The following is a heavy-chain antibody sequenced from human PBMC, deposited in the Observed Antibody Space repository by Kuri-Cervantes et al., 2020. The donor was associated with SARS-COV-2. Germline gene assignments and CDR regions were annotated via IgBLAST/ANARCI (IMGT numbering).Heavy chain of an antibody. Sequence: SVKVSCKASGGTFRNYGFSWVRQAPGQRLEWMGRIIPILGPANYAPRFQGRATITADQSTNIAYVELNSLTSEDTAVYYCARGGVATPYYAMDVWGQGTTVTVSS. CDR2: IIPILGPA. D-gene: IGHD2-21*01. J-gene: IGHJ6*02. CDR3: ARGGVATPYYAMDV. CDR1: GGTFRNYG. V-gene: IGHV1-69*11.